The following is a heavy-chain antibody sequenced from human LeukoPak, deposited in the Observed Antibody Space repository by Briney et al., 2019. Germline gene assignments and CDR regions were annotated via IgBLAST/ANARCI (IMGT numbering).Heavy chain of an antibody. Sequence: PSQTLSLTCTVSGGSISSGSYYWTWIRQPAGKGLEWVGRIYTSGSTNYIPSLKSRVTIPLDTSKNQFSLKLTSVTAADTAVYYCARGGYSDSSGSRDAFDIWGQGTMVTVSS. J-gene: IGHJ3*02. V-gene: IGHV4-61*02. CDR2: IYTSGST. D-gene: IGHD3-22*01. CDR1: GGSISSGSYY. CDR3: ARGGYSDSSGSRDAFDI.